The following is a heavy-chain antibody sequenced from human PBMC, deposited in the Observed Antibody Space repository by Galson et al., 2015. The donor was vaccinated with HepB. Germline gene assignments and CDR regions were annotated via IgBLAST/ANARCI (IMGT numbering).Heavy chain of an antibody. CDR3: ARDDYHSKQDY. CDR2: INSDGSSA. V-gene: IGHV3-74*01. CDR1: GFTFTNYW. J-gene: IGHJ4*02. D-gene: IGHD4/OR15-4a*01. Sequence: SLRLSCAASGFTFTNYWMHWVRQAPGKGLVWVSRINSDGSSATYADFVKGRFTISRDNAKNTVYLQMNSLRVEDTAVYYCARDDYHSKQDYWGQGTLVTVSS.